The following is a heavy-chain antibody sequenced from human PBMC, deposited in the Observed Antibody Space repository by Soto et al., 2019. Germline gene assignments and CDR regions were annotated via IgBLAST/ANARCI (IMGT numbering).Heavy chain of an antibody. V-gene: IGHV1-18*01. CDR3: ARVFRPGDCSSTSCSPVDY. D-gene: IGHD2-2*01. CDR1: GYTFTSYG. Sequence: ASVKVSCKASGYTFTSYGISWVRQAPGQGLEWMGWISAYNGNTNYAQKLQGRVTMTTETSTSTAYMELRSLRSDDTAVYYCARVFRPGDCSSTSCSPVDYWGQGTLVTVSS. J-gene: IGHJ4*02. CDR2: ISAYNGNT.